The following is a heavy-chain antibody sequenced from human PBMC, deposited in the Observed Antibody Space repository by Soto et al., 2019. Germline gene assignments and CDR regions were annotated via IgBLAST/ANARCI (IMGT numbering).Heavy chain of an antibody. CDR3: ARVRSTGNGVDV. Sequence: TLSLTCTVSGGSIDSGAYYWSWIRQHPGEGLEWIGYIFSSGSTFYNPSLKSRVTMSVDRSKNQFSLKLSSVTAADTAVYYCARVRSTGNGVDVWGQGTTVTVSS. CDR2: IFSSGST. V-gene: IGHV4-30-4*08. CDR1: GGSIDSGAYY. J-gene: IGHJ6*02.